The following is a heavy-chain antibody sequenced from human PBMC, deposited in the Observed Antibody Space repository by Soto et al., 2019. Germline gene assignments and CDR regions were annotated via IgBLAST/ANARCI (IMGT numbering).Heavy chain of an antibody. Sequence: ASVKVSCKASGYTFTSYAMHWVRQAPGQRLEWMGWISAYNGNTNYALKFQGRLTMTTDTSTSTAYMGLRSLRSDDTAVYYCARERIAAPNNPYYFAYWGQGTLVTVSS. CDR1: GYTFTSYA. CDR2: ISAYNGNT. J-gene: IGHJ4*02. D-gene: IGHD6-6*01. V-gene: IGHV1-18*01. CDR3: ARERIAAPNNPYYFAY.